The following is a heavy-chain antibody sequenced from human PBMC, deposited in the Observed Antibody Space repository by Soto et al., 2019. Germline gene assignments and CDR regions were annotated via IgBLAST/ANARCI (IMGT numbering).Heavy chain of an antibody. CDR2: ISSSSSYI. Sequence: GGSLRLSCAASGFTFSSYSMNWVRQAPGKGLEWVSSISSSSSYIYYADSVKGRFTISRDNAKNSLYLQMNSLRAEDTAVYYCARAADYGDYGPEDYWGQGTLVTVSS. CDR3: ARAADYGDYGPEDY. V-gene: IGHV3-21*01. D-gene: IGHD4-17*01. CDR1: GFTFSSYS. J-gene: IGHJ4*02.